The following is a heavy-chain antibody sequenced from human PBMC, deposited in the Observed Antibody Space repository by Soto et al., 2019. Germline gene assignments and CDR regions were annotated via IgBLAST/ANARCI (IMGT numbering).Heavy chain of an antibody. J-gene: IGHJ5*02. CDR2: IIPIFGTA. V-gene: IGHV1-69*13. CDR1: GGTFSSYA. Sequence: ASVKVSCXASGGTFSSYAISWVRQAPGQGLEWMGGIIPIFGTANYAQTFQGRVTINADESTSTAYMELRSLRSEDTAVYYCASRTYTGSYYEGNWFDPWGQGTLVTVSS. D-gene: IGHD1-26*01. CDR3: ASRTYTGSYYEGNWFDP.